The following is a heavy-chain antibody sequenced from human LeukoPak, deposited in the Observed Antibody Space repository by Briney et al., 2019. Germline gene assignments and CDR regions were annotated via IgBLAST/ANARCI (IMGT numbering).Heavy chain of an antibody. J-gene: IGHJ4*02. D-gene: IGHD2-2*01. Sequence: GGSLRLSCAASGFTFSNYGMHWVRQAPGKGLEWVAVISYDGSNKYYADSVKGRFTISRDNSKNTLYLQMNSLRAEDTAVYYCAKDPREYQRGIKYYFDHWSQGTLVTVSS. V-gene: IGHV3-30*18. CDR3: AKDPREYQRGIKYYFDH. CDR2: ISYDGSNK. CDR1: GFTFSNYG.